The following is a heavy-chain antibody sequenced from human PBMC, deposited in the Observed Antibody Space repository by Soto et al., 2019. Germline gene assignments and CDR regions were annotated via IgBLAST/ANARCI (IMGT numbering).Heavy chain of an antibody. V-gene: IGHV3-49*04. CDR3: TYSSGYYYYGMDV. CDR1: GFTFGDYA. Sequence: PEGSLRLSCTASGFTFGDYAMSWVRQAPGKGLEWVGFIRSKAYGGTTEYAASVKGRFTISRDDSKSIAYLQMNSLKTEDTAVYYCTYSSGYYYYGMDVWGPGTPLTVSS. D-gene: IGHD3-22*01. J-gene: IGHJ6*02. CDR2: IRSKAYGGTT.